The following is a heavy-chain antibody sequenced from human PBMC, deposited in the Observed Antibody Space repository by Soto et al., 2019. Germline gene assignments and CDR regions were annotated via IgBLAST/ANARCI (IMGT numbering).Heavy chain of an antibody. D-gene: IGHD3-10*01. CDR2: INPNSGGT. CDR3: ARELRYPFGELFYGYGMDV. CDR1: GYTFTGYY. Sequence: GASVKVSCKASGYTFTGYYMHWVRQAPGQGLEWMGWINPNSGGTNYAQKFQGWVTMTRDTSISTAYMELSRLRSDDTAVYYCARELRYPFGELFYGYGMDVWGQGTTVTVSS. V-gene: IGHV1-2*04. J-gene: IGHJ6*02.